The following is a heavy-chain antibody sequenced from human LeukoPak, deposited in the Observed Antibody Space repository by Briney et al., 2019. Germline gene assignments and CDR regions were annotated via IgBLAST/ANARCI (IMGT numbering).Heavy chain of an antibody. V-gene: IGHV1-2*02. D-gene: IGHD1-1*01. CDR3: ARYNWNDVVFALDS. J-gene: IGHJ4*02. Sequence: ASVRVSCKASGYTFSGYYIHWVRPAPGQGLEWMGWINPNNRTTNCAQKFQGGVSMTRDQSITTFYMEVSSLTSDDTAVFYCARYNWNDVVFALDSWAEGPLVSVSS. CDR1: GYTFSGYY. CDR2: INPNNRTT.